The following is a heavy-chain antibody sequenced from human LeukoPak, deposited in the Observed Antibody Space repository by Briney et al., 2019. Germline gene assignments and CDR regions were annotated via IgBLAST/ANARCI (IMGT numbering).Heavy chain of an antibody. CDR1: GFTFSSYG. Sequence: GGSLRLSCAASGFTFSSYGMSWVRQAPGKGLEWVSAISGSGGSTYYADSVKGRFTISRDNSKNTLYLQMNSLRAEDTAVYYCAKVSGYYGSGSFDYWGQGTLVTVSS. CDR2: ISGSGGST. J-gene: IGHJ4*02. CDR3: AKVSGYYGSGSFDY. V-gene: IGHV3-23*01. D-gene: IGHD3-10*01.